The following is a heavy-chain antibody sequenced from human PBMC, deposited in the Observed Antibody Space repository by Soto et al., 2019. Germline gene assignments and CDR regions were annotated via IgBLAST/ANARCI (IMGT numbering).Heavy chain of an antibody. CDR2: INPSGGKT. J-gene: IGHJ4*02. D-gene: IGHD3-10*01. CDR3: ARDEYHYGSGSSYSTLDD. CDR1: GYTFTNHY. V-gene: IGHV1-46*01. Sequence: QVQLEQSGAEVKKPGASVKVSCKASGYTFTNHYIHWVRQGPGQGPVWMGTINPSGGKTDYAQKVKGRVTLTSDTPTSTVYMELRSLRSEDTAIYYCARDEYHYGSGSSYSTLDDWGQGTLVTVSS.